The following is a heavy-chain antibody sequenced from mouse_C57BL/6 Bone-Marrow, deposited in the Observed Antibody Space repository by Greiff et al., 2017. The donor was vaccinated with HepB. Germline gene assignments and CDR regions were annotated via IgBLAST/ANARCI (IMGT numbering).Heavy chain of an antibody. J-gene: IGHJ1*03. V-gene: IGHV1-64*01. CDR3: ARHPYYGSSPNV. D-gene: IGHD1-1*01. CDR2: IHPNSGST. CDR1: GYTFTSYW. Sequence: QVQLQQPGAELVKPGASVKLSCKASGYTFTSYWMHWVKQRPGQGLEWIGMIHPNSGSTNYNEKFKSKATLTVDKSSSTAYMQLSSLTSEDSAVYYCARHPYYGSSPNVWGTGTTVTVSS.